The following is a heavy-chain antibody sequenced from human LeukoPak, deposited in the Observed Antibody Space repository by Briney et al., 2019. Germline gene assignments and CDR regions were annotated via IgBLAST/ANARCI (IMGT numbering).Heavy chain of an antibody. Sequence: SETLSLTCTVSGVSISSGGYDWSWLRQLRGKGLQWIGYIDYRGSIYYNPCRKSRFTISVDKSQTQFSLKLTSVTAADTAVYSCARRLMVKGARYYFDYWGQGTLVTVSS. D-gene: IGHD5-18*01. CDR2: IDYRGSI. CDR3: ARRLMVKGARYYFDY. J-gene: IGHJ4*02. V-gene: IGHV4-31*03. CDR1: GVSISSGGYD.